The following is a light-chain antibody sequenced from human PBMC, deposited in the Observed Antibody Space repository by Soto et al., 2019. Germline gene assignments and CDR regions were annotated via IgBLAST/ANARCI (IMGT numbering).Light chain of an antibody. CDR1: SSDVGGSDY. J-gene: IGLJ3*02. CDR2: DFS. Sequence: QSALTQPPSASGAPGQSVTISCTGNSSDVGGSDYVSWYQYHPGKAPKLMIYDFSKRPSGVPDRFSGSKSGNMASLTVSGLQADDEADYCCSSYAGSNWVFGGGTKLTVL. CDR3: SSYAGSNWV. V-gene: IGLV2-8*01.